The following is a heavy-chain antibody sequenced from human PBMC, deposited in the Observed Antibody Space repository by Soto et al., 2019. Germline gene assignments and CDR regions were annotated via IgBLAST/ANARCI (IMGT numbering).Heavy chain of an antibody. V-gene: IGHV1-69*13. J-gene: IGHJ6*02. CDR1: GCTFSSYA. CDR2: IIPIFGTA. D-gene: IGHD3-3*01. CDR3: ARDGSSEYDFWSGYSSPLRRYGMDV. Sequence: SVKVSCKASGCTFSSYAISWVRQAPGQGLEWMGGIIPIFGTANYAQKFQGRVTITADESTSTAYMELSSLRSEDTAVYYCARDGSSEYDFWSGYSSPLRRYGMDVWGQGTTVTV.